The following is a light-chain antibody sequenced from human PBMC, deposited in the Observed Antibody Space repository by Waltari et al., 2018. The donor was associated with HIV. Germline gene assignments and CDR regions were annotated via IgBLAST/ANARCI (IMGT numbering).Light chain of an antibody. V-gene: IGKV3-15*01. J-gene: IGKJ1*01. CDR3: QQYNTWPRT. CDR2: AKS. CDR1: QSVITN. Sequence: EIVMTQSPATLSVSPGERVTLSCRASQSVITNLAWYQQKFGQPPRLLIYAKSIRATNIPARFSGGGSGTDFTLTISSLQSEDFAIYYCQQYNTWPRTFGQGPRWKS.